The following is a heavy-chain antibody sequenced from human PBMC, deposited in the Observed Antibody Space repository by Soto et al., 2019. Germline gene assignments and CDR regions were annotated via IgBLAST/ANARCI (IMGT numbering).Heavy chain of an antibody. CDR3: ARMAGSGWFFDY. Sequence: QVQLQQWGAGLLKPSEILSLTCAVYGGSFSGYYWSWIRQPPGKGLEWIGEINHSGSTTYNPSLKSRVTISVDTSKNQFSLKLSSVTAADTAVYYCARMAGSGWFFDYWGQGTLVTVSS. D-gene: IGHD6-19*01. J-gene: IGHJ4*02. CDR2: INHSGST. V-gene: IGHV4-34*01. CDR1: GGSFSGYY.